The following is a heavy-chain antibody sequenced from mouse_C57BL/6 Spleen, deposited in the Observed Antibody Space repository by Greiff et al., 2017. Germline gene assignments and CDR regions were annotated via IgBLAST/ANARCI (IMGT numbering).Heavy chain of an antibody. CDR1: GYTFTSYW. Sequence: QVQLQQPGAELVKPGASVKLSCKASGYTFTSYWMHWVKQRPGQGLEWIGMIHPNSGSTNYNEKFKSKATLTVDKSSSTAYMQLSSLTSEDSAVYYCAREDVPSRAMDYWGQGTSVTVSS. CDR2: IHPNSGST. CDR3: AREDVPSRAMDY. J-gene: IGHJ4*01. V-gene: IGHV1-64*01.